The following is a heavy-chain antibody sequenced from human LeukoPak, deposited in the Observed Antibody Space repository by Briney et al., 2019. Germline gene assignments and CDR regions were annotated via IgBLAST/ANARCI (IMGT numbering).Heavy chain of an antibody. CDR1: GGSISSYF. CDR3: ARQMAHGFDY. J-gene: IGHJ4*02. CDR2: IYYSGST. D-gene: IGHD2-8*01. Sequence: SETLSLTCTVSGGSISSYFWSWIRQPPGKGLEWIGYIYYSGSTNYNPSLKSRVTISVDTSKNQFSLKLSSVTAADTAVYYCARQMAHGFDYWGQGTLVTVSS. V-gene: IGHV4-59*08.